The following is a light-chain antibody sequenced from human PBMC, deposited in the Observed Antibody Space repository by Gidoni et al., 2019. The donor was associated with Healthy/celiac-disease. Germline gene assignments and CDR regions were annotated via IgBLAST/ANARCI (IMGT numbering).Light chain of an antibody. CDR1: QSVSSSY. CDR2: GAS. V-gene: IGKV3-20*01. J-gene: IGKJ3*01. Sequence: EIVLTQSPGTLSLSPGERATLSCRASQSVSSSYLAWYQQKPGQAPRLLIYGASSRATGIPDRFSGSGSGTDFTLTISRLGPEDFAVYYCQQYGSTPRIFTFGPGTKVDIK. CDR3: QQYGSTPRIFT.